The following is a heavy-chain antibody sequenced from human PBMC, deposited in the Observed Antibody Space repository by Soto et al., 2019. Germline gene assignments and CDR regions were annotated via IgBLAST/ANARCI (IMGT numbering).Heavy chain of an antibody. D-gene: IGHD2-15*01. V-gene: IGHV3-11*06. CDR3: VGGGGGGLFEP. CDR1: GFTFGDSY. CDR2: ISPGSRYP. J-gene: IGHJ5*02. Sequence: GGSLRLSCAGSGFTFGDSYMSWIRQAPGKGLEWLSYISPGSRYPAYADSVKGRFTISRDNAKRSLYLQMMSLTAEDTAIYYCVGGGGGGLFEPWGQGTMVTVSS.